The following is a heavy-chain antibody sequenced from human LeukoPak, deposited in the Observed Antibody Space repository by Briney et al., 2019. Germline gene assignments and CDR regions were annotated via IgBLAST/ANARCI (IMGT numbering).Heavy chain of an antibody. J-gene: IGHJ5*02. D-gene: IGHD3-22*01. CDR3: ARGYGDMIVLNGFDP. V-gene: IGHV3-30*03. CDR1: GFTFSSYG. CDR2: ISYDGSNK. Sequence: GRSLRLSCAASGFTFSSYGMHWVRQAPGKGLEWVAVISYDGSNKYYADSVKGRFTISRDNSKKTLYLQMNSLRAEDTAVYYCARGYGDMIVLNGFDPWGQGALVTVSS.